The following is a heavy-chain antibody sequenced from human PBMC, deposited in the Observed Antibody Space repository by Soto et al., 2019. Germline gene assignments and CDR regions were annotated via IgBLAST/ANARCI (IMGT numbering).Heavy chain of an antibody. V-gene: IGHV4-31*03. CDR1: GGSIRNSGYY. D-gene: IGHD4-4*01. J-gene: IGHJ6*02. Sequence: QVQLQESGPGLVKPSQTLSLTCTVSGGSIRNSGYYWSWIRQHPGKGLEWIGYISYSGSTDYAPSLQRRVTMSVDTSKNQFSLKLSSVTAADTAVYYCARDAVTKRDFYYYGMDVWGRGTTVTVSS. CDR3: ARDAVTKRDFYYYGMDV. CDR2: ISYSGST.